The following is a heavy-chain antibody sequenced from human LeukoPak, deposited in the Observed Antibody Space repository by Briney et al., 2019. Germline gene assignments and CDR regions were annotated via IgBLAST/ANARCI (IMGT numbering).Heavy chain of an antibody. CDR3: FFFEQETAYDILTGYYYFDY. D-gene: IGHD3-9*01. Sequence: ASVKVSCNASGYTFTSYYMHWVRQSPGQGLEWMGIINPSAGSTSYAQKFQGRVTMTRDTSTSTVYMELSSLRSEDTAVYYFFFFEQETAYDILTGYYYFDYWGQGTLVTVSS. CDR1: GYTFTSYY. V-gene: IGHV1-46*01. CDR2: INPSAGST. J-gene: IGHJ4*02.